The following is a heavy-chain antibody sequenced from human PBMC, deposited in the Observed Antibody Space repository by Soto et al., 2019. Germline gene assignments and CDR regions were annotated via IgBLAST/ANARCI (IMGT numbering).Heavy chain of an antibody. D-gene: IGHD1-7*01. J-gene: IGHJ4*02. CDR1: GGSISSGGYY. V-gene: IGHV4-31*03. CDR3: ARGWGWNYSYYFDY. Sequence: QVQLQESGPGLVKPSQTLSLTCTVSGGSISSGGYYWSWIRQHPGKGLEWIGYIYYSGSTYYNPSLKSRVTIAVDTSKNQFSLKLSSVTAADTDVYYCARGWGWNYSYYFDYWGQGTLVTVSS. CDR2: IYYSGST.